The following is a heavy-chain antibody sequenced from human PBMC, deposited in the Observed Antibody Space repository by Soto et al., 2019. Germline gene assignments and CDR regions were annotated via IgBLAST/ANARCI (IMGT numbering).Heavy chain of an antibody. CDR2: ISSSSSTI. J-gene: IGHJ3*02. D-gene: IGHD3-3*01. V-gene: IGHV3-48*01. CDR3: AVYYDFWSGNDAFDI. CDR1: GFTFSSYS. Sequence: GGSLRLSCAASGFTFSSYSMNWVRQAPGKGLEWVSYISSSSSTIYYADSVKGRFTISRDNAKNSLYLQMNSLRAEDTAVYYCAVYYDFWSGNDAFDIWGQGTMVTVSS.